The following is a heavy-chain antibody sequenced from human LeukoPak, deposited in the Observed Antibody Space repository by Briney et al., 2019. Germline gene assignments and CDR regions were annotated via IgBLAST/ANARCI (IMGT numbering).Heavy chain of an antibody. V-gene: IGHV3-23*01. CDR3: AKDPHSSGWYRSPDWFDP. D-gene: IGHD6-19*01. CDR2: ISGSGDGT. J-gene: IGHJ5*02. CDR1: GFTFSTYA. Sequence: GGSLRLSCAASGFTFSTYAMSWVRQAPGKGLEWVSGISGSGDGTYYADSVKGRFTISRDNSKNTLFLQMNSLRAEDTAVYYCAKDPHSSGWYRSPDWFDPWGQGTLVTVSS.